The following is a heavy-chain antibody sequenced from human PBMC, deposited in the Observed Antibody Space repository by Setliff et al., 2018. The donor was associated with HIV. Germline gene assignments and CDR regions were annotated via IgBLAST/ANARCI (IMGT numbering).Heavy chain of an antibody. CDR2: INTNTGKP. J-gene: IGHJ2*01. V-gene: IGHV7-4-1*02. CDR3: ARGGTHYDFWSGYRLGYVDL. D-gene: IGHD3-3*01. CDR1: GYTLSHYA. Sequence: ASVKVSCKASGYTLSHYAMNWVRQAPGQGLEWMGWINTNTGKPTYAQGFTDRFVFSLDTSVSTAYLQISSLKAEDTAMYYCARGGTHYDFWSGYRLGYVDLWGRGALVTVSS.